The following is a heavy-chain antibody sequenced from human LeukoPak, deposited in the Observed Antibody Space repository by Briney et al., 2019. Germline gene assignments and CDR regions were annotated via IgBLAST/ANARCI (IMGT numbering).Heavy chain of an antibody. V-gene: IGHV1-69*13. D-gene: IGHD3-22*01. Sequence: ASVKVSCKASGGTFSSYAISWVRQAPGQGLEWMGGIIPVFGTANYAQKFQGRVTITADESTSTAYMELSSLRSEDTAVYYCARGPLVVITPYYMDVWGKGTTVTISS. CDR1: GGTFSSYA. CDR2: IIPVFGTA. CDR3: ARGPLVVITPYYMDV. J-gene: IGHJ6*03.